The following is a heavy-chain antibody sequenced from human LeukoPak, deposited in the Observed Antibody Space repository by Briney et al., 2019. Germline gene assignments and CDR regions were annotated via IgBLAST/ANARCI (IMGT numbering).Heavy chain of an antibody. D-gene: IGHD4-17*01. J-gene: IGHJ3*02. V-gene: IGHV1-46*01. CDR3: ARAPDDYGDYLGDAFDI. Sequence: ASVKVSCKASGGTFSSYAISWVRQAPGQGLEWMGIINPSGGSTSYAQKFQGRVTMTRDMSTSTVYMELSSLRSEDTAVYYCARAPDDYGDYLGDAFDIWGQGTMVTVSS. CDR2: INPSGGST. CDR1: GGTFSSYA.